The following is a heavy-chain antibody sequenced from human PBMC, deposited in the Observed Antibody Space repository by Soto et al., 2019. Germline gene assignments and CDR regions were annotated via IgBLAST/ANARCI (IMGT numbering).Heavy chain of an antibody. CDR1: GFTFSSSG. J-gene: IGHJ4*02. CDR2: IWYAGSNK. Sequence: QVPLVESGGGVVQPGGSLRLSCTASGFTFSSSGMKWVRQAPGKGLEWVAVIWYAGSNKSYTDSVKGRFTISRDNSKNSLYLQMTSLRADDMAVYYCVRGNGDYVNDYWGQGTLVTVFS. CDR3: VRGNGDYVNDY. V-gene: IGHV3-33*01. D-gene: IGHD4-17*01.